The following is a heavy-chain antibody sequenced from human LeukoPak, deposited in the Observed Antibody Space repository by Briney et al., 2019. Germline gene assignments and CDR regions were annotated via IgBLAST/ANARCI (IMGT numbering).Heavy chain of an antibody. J-gene: IGHJ5*02. D-gene: IGHD6-13*01. V-gene: IGHV1-8*03. CDR2: MNPNSGNT. CDR1: GYTFTSYD. CDR3: ARGGAAAGTGNWFDP. Sequence: ASVKVSCKASGYTFTSYDINWVRQVTGQGLEWMGWMNPNSGNTGYAQKFQGRVTITRNTSISTAYMELSSLRSEDTAVYYCARGGAAAGTGNWFDPWGQGTLVTVSS.